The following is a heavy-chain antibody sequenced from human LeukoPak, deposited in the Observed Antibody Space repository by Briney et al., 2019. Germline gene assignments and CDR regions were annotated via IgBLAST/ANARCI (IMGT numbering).Heavy chain of an antibody. D-gene: IGHD3-10*01. V-gene: IGHV4-34*01. CDR1: GGSFSGYY. CDR3: ARGALSGDQGFDY. CDR2: INHSGST. J-gene: IGHJ4*02. Sequence: SETLSLTCAVYGGSFSGYYWSWIRQPPGKGLEWIGEINHSGSTSYNPSLKSRVTISVDTSKNQFSLKLSSVTAADTAVYYCARGALSGDQGFDYWGQGTLVTVSS.